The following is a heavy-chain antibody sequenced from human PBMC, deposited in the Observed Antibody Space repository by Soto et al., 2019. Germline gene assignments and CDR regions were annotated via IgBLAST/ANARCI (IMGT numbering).Heavy chain of an antibody. D-gene: IGHD5-12*01. CDR2: IYTSGST. CDR1: GGSISSYY. Sequence: SETLSLTCTVSGGSISSYYWSWIRQPAGKGLEWIGRIYTSGSTNYNPSLKSRVTMSVDTSKDQFSLKLSSVTAADTAVYYCARGGTRVATILFDYWGQGTLVTV. V-gene: IGHV4-4*07. J-gene: IGHJ4*02. CDR3: ARGGTRVATILFDY.